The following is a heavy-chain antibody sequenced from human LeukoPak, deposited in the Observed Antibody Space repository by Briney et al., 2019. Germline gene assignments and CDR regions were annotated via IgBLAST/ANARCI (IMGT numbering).Heavy chain of an antibody. CDR1: GFTFSNFA. CDR3: ARYSGNYGLDY. D-gene: IGHD4-17*01. J-gene: IGHJ4*02. V-gene: IGHV3-23*01. Sequence: GGSLRLSCAASGFTFSNFAMAWVRQTPGKGLEWVSGILAGGGTKYYADSVRGRFTISRDNSKNTLYLQMNSLRAEDTAVYYCARYSGNYGLDYWGQGTLVTVSS. CDR2: ILAGGGTK.